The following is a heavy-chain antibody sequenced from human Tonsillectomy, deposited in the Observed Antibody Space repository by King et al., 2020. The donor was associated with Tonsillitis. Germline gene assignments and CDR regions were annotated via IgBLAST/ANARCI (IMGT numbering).Heavy chain of an antibody. CDR2: ISYDGSNK. CDR1: GFTFSTYG. Sequence: VQLVESGGGVVQPGRSLRLSCAASGFTFSTYGMHWVRQAPGKGLEWVALISYDGSNKYYADSVKGRFTISRDSSKNTLYLQMNSLRAEDTAVYYGETTGFVEEVSDYWGPGTLGTVSS. J-gene: IGHJ4*02. D-gene: IGHD1-14*01. CDR3: ETTGFVEEVSDY. V-gene: IGHV3-30*03.